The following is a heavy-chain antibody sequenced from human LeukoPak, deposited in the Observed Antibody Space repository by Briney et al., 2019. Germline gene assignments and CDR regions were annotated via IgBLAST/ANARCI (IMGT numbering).Heavy chain of an antibody. D-gene: IGHD2-15*01. V-gene: IGHV4-4*07. Sequence: SETLSLTCAVSGGSMSGNYGNCIRQPAGKGLEWVGRIYSRGDPTYNPSLKTRLTMSIDTSKNLFSMSLSSVTAADTAVYYCASQGCSDPSCSVAWFDPRGQGTLVIVSS. J-gene: IGHJ5*02. CDR2: IYSRGDP. CDR1: GGSMSGNY. CDR3: ASQGCSDPSCSVAWFDP.